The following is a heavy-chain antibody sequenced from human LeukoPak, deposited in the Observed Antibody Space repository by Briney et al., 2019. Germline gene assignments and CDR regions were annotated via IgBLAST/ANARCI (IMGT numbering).Heavy chain of an antibody. CDR1: GLTFSDYH. CDR3: ARDRWDCSSTSCYHYMDV. J-gene: IGHJ6*03. V-gene: IGHV3-11*04. Sequence: GGSLRLSCAASGLTFSDYHMSWIRQAPGKGLEWVAYTDTTAFTIYYADSVKGRFTISRDNAKNSLYLQMNSLRAEDTAVYYCARDRWDCSSTSCYHYMDVWGKGTTVTISS. D-gene: IGHD2-2*01. CDR2: TDTTAFTI.